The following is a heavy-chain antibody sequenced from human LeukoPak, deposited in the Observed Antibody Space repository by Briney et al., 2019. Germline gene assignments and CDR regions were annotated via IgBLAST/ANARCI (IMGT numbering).Heavy chain of an antibody. CDR3: ATFQAYANSGHLRPYFDY. V-gene: IGHV1-24*01. Sequence: ASVKVSCKISGYSLTELAIHWVRQAPGKGLEWMDGSDPEDAKTSFAEKFQGRVTFTEDTSTDTAFMELSRLRSDDTAVYYCATFQAYANSGHLRPYFDYWGQGTLVTVSS. CDR1: GYSLTELA. CDR2: SDPEDAKT. D-gene: IGHD3-22*01. J-gene: IGHJ4*02.